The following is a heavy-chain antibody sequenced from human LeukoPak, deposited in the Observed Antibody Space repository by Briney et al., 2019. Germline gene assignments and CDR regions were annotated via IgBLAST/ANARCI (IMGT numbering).Heavy chain of an antibody. CDR2: ISSSSSYI. D-gene: IGHD2-21*02. V-gene: IGHV3-21*01. CDR3: ARDSRDIRGVVTAIRTDWYFDL. CDR1: GFSFSSYA. Sequence: SGGSVRPSWAACGFSFSSYAMSWVRQAKGKGLEWVSSISSSSSYIYYADSVKGRFTISRDNAKNSLYLQMNRLRAEDTAVYYCARDSRDIRGVVTAIRTDWYFDLWGRGTLVTVSS. J-gene: IGHJ2*01.